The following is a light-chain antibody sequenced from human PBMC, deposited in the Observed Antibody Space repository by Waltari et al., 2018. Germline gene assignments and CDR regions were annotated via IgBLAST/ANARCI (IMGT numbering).Light chain of an antibody. J-gene: IGKJ1*01. Sequence: IVMTQSPATLSLSPGESATLSCRASQSVRSTFAWFQQQPDQPPRFLIYGTSTRATGVPARFTGSGSGTEFSLTNSSLQPDDFSTYYCQQYDYLPWTFGQGTRVETK. CDR3: QQYDYLPWT. CDR2: GTS. V-gene: IGKV3D-15*01. CDR1: QSVRST.